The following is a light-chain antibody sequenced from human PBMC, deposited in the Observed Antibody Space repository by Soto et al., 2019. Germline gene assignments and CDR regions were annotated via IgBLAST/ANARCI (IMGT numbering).Light chain of an antibody. CDR1: QSVSNNY. J-gene: IGKJ1*01. CDR2: GAS. CDR3: QQYGSSGK. Sequence: IVLAHAEGTGSLYPWERATISCRASQSVSNNYLAWYQQKPGQAPRLLIYGASNRATGIPDRFSGSGSGTNFTLTISRLEPEDFAVYYCQQYGSSGKFGQGTKVDIK. V-gene: IGKV3-20*01.